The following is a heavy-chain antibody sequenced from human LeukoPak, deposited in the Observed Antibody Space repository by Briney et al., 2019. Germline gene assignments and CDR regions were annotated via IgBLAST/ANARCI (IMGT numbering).Heavy chain of an antibody. CDR2: ISSSSSYI. CDR3: ARESSGSDQEDAFDI. J-gene: IGHJ3*02. CDR1: GFTFSSYS. V-gene: IGHV3-21*01. Sequence: PGGSLRLSCAASGFTFSSYSMNWVRQAPGKGLEWVSSISSSSSYIYYADSVKGRLTIARNNAKNSLYLQMNSLRAEDTAVYYCARESSGSDQEDAFDIWGQGTMVTVSS. D-gene: IGHD1-26*01.